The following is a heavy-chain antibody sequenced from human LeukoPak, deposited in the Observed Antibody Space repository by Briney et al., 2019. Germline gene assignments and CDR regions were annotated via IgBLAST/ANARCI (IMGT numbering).Heavy chain of an antibody. Sequence: GGSLRLSCADSGFTFSTYAMTWVRQTPGKGLEWVPTIIGASYTTYYVGSVKGRFTISRDNSKNTLYLQMNALRAEDTAVYYCAVYCSGGCYSGLVWGQGTLVTVSS. CDR3: AVYCSGGCYSGLV. CDR1: GFTFSTYA. D-gene: IGHD2-21*02. J-gene: IGHJ4*02. CDR2: IIGASYTT. V-gene: IGHV3-23*01.